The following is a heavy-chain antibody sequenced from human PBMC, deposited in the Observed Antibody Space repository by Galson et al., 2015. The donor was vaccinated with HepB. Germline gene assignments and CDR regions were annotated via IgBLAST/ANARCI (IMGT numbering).Heavy chain of an antibody. CDR3: TTSSANLRYFDWAAFDI. J-gene: IGHJ3*02. D-gene: IGHD3-9*01. V-gene: IGHV3-15*07. Sequence: SLRLSCAASGFTFSNAWMNWVRQAPGKGLEWVGRIKSKTDGGTTDYAAPVKGRFTISRDDSKNTLYLQMNSLKTEDTAVYYCTTSSANLRYFDWAAFDIWGQGTMVTVSS. CDR1: GFTFSNAW. CDR2: IKSKTDGGTT.